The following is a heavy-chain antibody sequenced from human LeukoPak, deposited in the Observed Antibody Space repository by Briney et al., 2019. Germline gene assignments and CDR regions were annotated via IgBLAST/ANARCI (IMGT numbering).Heavy chain of an antibody. J-gene: IGHJ3*02. CDR1: GFTFSSYS. CDR2: ISSSSSTI. D-gene: IGHD2-15*01. CDR3: AREYCSGGSCYSFDAFDI. Sequence: TGGSLRLSCAASGFTFSSYSMNWVRQAPGKGLEWVSYISSSSSTIYYADSVKGRFTISRDNAKNSLYLQMNSLRAEDTAVYYCAREYCSGGSCYSFDAFDIWGQGTMATVSS. V-gene: IGHV3-48*01.